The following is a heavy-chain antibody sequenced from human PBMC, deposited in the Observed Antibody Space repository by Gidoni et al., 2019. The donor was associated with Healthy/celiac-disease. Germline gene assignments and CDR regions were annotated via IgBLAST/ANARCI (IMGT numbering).Heavy chain of an antibody. J-gene: IGHJ5*02. V-gene: IGHV4-59*01. CDR2: IYYSVRT. CDR3: ARDRYDSSGYYSGWFDP. CDR1: SGSISSDY. D-gene: IGHD3-22*01. Sequence: QLQLQESGPVLVKPSETLSLTCTFSSGSISSDYWSWIRQPPGKGLEWIGYIYYSVRTNYNPSSKSRVTIAVDMSKNQFYLKLSSVTAADTAVYYCARDRYDSSGYYSGWFDPWGQGTLVTVSS.